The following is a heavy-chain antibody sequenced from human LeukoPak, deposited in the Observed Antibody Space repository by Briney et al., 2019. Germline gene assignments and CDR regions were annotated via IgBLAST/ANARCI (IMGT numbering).Heavy chain of an antibody. CDR2: IYYSGST. D-gene: IGHD6-19*01. CDR3: ARAGYSSGWFDY. Sequence: PSETLSLTCTVSGGSISSYYWSWIRQPLGKGLEWIGYIYYSGSTNYNPSLKSRVTISVDTSKNQFSLKLSSVTAADTAVYYCARAGYSSGWFDYWGQGTLVTVSS. J-gene: IGHJ4*02. CDR1: GGSISSYY. V-gene: IGHV4-59*01.